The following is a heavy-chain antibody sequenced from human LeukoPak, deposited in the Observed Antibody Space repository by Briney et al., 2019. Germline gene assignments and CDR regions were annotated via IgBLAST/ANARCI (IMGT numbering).Heavy chain of an antibody. D-gene: IGHD1-1*01. V-gene: IGHV1-18*01. CDR1: GYTFTSYG. CDR3: ARDYVTRGTLGFDY. J-gene: IGHJ4*02. CDR2: ISAYNGNT. Sequence: ASVKVSCKASGYTFTSYGITWVRQAPGQGLEWMGWISAYNGNTNYAQKLQGRVTMTTDTSTSTAYMELRSLRSDDTAVYYCARDYVTRGTLGFDYWGQGTLVTVSS.